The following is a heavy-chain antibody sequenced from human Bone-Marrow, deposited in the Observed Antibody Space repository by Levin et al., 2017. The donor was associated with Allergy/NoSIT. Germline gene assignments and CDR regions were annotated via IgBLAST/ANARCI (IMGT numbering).Heavy chain of an antibody. Sequence: GGSLRLSCAASGFTFRYYAMHWVRQAPDKGLECVAAISYDGSITYYADSVEGRFTISRDNSENTLSLQMTSLRPEDTAVYYCSTGHDNYYPSRAFEIWGQGTMVTVSS. CDR3: STGHDNYYPSRAFEI. V-gene: IGHV3-30*04. CDR2: ISYDGSIT. CDR1: GFTFRYYA. J-gene: IGHJ3*02. D-gene: IGHD1-20*01.